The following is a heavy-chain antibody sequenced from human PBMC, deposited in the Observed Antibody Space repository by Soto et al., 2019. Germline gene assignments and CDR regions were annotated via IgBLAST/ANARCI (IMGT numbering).Heavy chain of an antibody. CDR3: ARDGYDSSGYYPEYFQH. CDR1: GFTVSSNY. D-gene: IGHD3-22*01. J-gene: IGHJ1*01. CDR2: IYSGGST. V-gene: IGHV3-66*01. Sequence: EVQLVESGGGLVQPGGSLRLSCAASGFTVSSNYMSWVRQAPGKGLEWVSVIYSGGSTYYADSVKGRFTISRDNSKNTLYLQMNSLRAEDTAVYYCARDGYDSSGYYPEYFQHWGQGTLVTVSS.